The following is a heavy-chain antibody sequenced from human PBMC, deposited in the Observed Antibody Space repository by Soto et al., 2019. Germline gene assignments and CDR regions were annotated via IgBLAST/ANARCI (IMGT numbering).Heavy chain of an antibody. CDR2: INHSGST. V-gene: IGHV4-34*01. CDR1: GGSFSGYY. J-gene: IGHJ6*03. D-gene: IGHD2-2*01. CDR3: ARAKFTQYQLQSRRVGYYYYMDV. Sequence: QVQLQQWGAGLLKPSETLSLTCAVYGGSFSGYYWSWIRQPPGKGLEWIGEINHSGSTNYNPSLKSRVTISVDTSKNQVSLKLSSVTAADTAVYYCARAKFTQYQLQSRRVGYYYYMDVWGKGTTVTVSS.